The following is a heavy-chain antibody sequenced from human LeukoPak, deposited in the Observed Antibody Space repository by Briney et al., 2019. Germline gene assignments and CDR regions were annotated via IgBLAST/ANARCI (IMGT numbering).Heavy chain of an antibody. CDR2: ISAHYGNT. CDR1: GYTFSSYG. J-gene: IGHJ4*02. V-gene: IGHV1-18*01. CDR3: ARDFFHRHCSGLTCFLIDS. Sequence: ASVKVSCKASGYTFSSYGITWVRQAPGQGLEWMGWISAHYGNTNYEQQFQGRLTMTTDTSTNTAYMELRSLRPDDTAVYYCARDFFHRHCSGLTCFLIDSWGQGSLVAVSS. D-gene: IGHD2-15*01.